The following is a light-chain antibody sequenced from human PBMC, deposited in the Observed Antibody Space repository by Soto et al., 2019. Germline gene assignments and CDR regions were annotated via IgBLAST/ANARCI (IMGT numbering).Light chain of an antibody. J-gene: IGKJ1*01. Sequence: EIVLTQSPGTLSLSPGERATLSCRASQSGSSSYLAWYQQKPGQAPRLLIYDASSRATGIPDRFSGSGSGTDFNLSISRLETEDVAVYYCQQDGSAPQTFGQGTKVEIK. CDR1: QSGSSSY. CDR2: DAS. V-gene: IGKV3-20*01. CDR3: QQDGSAPQT.